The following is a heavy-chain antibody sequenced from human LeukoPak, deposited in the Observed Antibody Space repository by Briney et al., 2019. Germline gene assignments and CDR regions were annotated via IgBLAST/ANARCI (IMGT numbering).Heavy chain of an antibody. Sequence: SVTVSCKASGGTFSSYAISWVRQAPGQGLEGMGGIIPIFGTANYAQKFQGRVTITADESTSTAYMELSSLRSEDTAVYYCARYVVVDGPYYYYGMDVWGKGTTVTVSS. CDR3: ARYVVVDGPYYYYGMDV. D-gene: IGHD2-2*01. CDR1: GGTFSSYA. V-gene: IGHV1-69*01. CDR2: IIPIFGTA. J-gene: IGHJ6*04.